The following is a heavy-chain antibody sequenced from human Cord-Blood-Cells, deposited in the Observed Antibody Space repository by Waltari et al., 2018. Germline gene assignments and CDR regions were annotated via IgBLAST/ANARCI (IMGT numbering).Heavy chain of an antibody. CDR2: IIPIFGTA. CDR1: GGTFSSYA. J-gene: IGHJ6*03. V-gene: IGHV1-69*01. D-gene: IGHD2-15*01. CDR3: ARGHCSGGSCYSPMDV. Sequence: QVQLVQSGAEVKKPGSSVQVSCKASGGTFSSYAISWVRQAPGQGLEWMGGIIPIFGTANYAQKFQGRVTITADESTSTAYMELSSLRSEDTAVYYCARGHCSGGSCYSPMDVWGKGTTVTVSS.